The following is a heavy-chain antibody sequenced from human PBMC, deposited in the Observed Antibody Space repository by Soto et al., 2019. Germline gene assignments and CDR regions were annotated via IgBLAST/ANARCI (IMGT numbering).Heavy chain of an antibody. CDR1: GFTFSSYS. V-gene: IGHV3-48*02. D-gene: IGHD2-2*01. J-gene: IGHJ6*02. Sequence: GGSLRLSCAASGFTFSSYSMNWVRQAPGKGLEWVSYISSSSSTIYYADSVKGRFTISRDNAKNSLYLQMNSLRDEDTAVYYCARDWWSDIVVVPAAAYGMDVWGQGTTVTVSS. CDR2: ISSSSSTI. CDR3: ARDWWSDIVVVPAAAYGMDV.